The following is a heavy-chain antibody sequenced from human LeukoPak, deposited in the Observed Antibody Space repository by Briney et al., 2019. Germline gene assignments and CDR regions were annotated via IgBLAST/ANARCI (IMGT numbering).Heavy chain of an antibody. J-gene: IGHJ3*02. Sequence: GESLKISCKGSGYRFTSYWIGWVRQMPGKGLEWMGFIYPGDSDTRYSPSFQGQVTISADKSMSTAYLQWSSLKASDTAMYYCARLEVVVVTPGRAAFDIWGQGTMVTVSS. V-gene: IGHV5-51*01. D-gene: IGHD3-22*01. CDR2: IYPGDSDT. CDR1: GYRFTSYW. CDR3: ARLEVVVVTPGRAAFDI.